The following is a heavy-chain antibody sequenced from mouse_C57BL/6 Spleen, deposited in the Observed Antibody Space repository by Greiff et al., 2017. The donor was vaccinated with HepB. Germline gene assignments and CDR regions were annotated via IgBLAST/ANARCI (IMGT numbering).Heavy chain of an antibody. CDR1: GFSLTSYG. CDR2: IWSDGST. CDR3: ARHQANSPYAMDY. V-gene: IGHV2-6-1*01. J-gene: IGHJ4*01. D-gene: IGHD4-1*01. Sequence: QVQLKESGPGLVAPSQRLSITCTVSGFSLTSYGVHWVRQPPGKGLEWLVVIWSDGSTTYNSALKSRLSISKDNSKSQVFLKMNSLQTDDTAMYYCARHQANSPYAMDYWGQGTSVTVSS.